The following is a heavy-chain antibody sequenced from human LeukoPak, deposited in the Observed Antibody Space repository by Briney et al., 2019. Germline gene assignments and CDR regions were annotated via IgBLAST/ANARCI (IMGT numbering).Heavy chain of an antibody. J-gene: IGHJ4*02. CDR2: IYYSGST. D-gene: IGHD2-15*01. CDR3: ARYSGGSCSFDY. Sequence: PSETLSLTCTVSGGSISSSSYYWGWIRQPPGKGLEWIGNIYYSGSTYYNPSLKSRVTISVDTSKNQFSLKLSSVTAADTAVYYCARYSGGSCSFDYWGWGTLVTVSS. V-gene: IGHV4-39*01. CDR1: GGSISSSSYY.